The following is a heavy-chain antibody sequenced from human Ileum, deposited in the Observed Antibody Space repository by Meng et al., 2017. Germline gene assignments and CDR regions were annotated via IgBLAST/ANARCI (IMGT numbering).Heavy chain of an antibody. D-gene: IGHD3-3*01. CDR2: IIPIPGIA. Sequence: QVQLVQSGAEVKKPGSSVKVSCKASGGTFSSYTISWVRQAPGQGLEWMGRIIPIPGIANYAQKFQGRVTITADKSTSTAYMELSSLRSEDTAVYYCARSSLGWPFLPFDYWGQGTLVTVSS. CDR1: GGTFSSYT. V-gene: IGHV1-69*02. CDR3: ARSSLGWPFLPFDY. J-gene: IGHJ4*02.